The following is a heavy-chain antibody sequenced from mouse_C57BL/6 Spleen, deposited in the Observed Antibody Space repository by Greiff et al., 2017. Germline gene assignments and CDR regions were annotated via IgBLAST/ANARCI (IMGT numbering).Heavy chain of an antibody. J-gene: IGHJ1*03. CDR3: ARFFYDYEGYFDV. CDR2: IRSGSSTI. Sequence: EVQLQESGGGLVKPGGSLKLSCAASGFTFSDYGMHWVRQAPETGLEWVAYIRSGSSTIYYADTVKGRFTISRDNAKNTLFLQITSLRSEDTAMYYCARFFYDYEGYFDVWGTGTTVTVSS. D-gene: IGHD2-4*01. V-gene: IGHV5-17*01. CDR1: GFTFSDYG.